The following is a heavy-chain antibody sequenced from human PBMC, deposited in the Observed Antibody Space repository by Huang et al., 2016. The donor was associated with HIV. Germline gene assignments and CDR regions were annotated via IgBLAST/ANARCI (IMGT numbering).Heavy chain of an antibody. CDR2: IDPTSGAI. J-gene: IGHJ4*02. CDR1: GYSFTGHF. CDR3: AREAWASGVAHYFDD. Sequence: QVQLVQSGAEVKRPGASVKVSCKASGYSFTGHFIHWVRQAPGQGLGWMGRIDPTSGAINWAARLQGRVAMTRDKAIGTAYMELSGLRSDDTAVFFCAREAWASGVAHYFDDWGPGTLVTVSS. V-gene: IGHV1-2*06. D-gene: IGHD3-10*01.